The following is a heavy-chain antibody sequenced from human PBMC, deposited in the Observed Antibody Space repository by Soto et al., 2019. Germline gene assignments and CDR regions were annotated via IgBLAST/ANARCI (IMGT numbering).Heavy chain of an antibody. V-gene: IGHV3-7*03. J-gene: IGHJ6*02. CDR2: IKEDGSEK. Sequence: GGSLRLSCRTSGLTFRTYLMSWVRQAPGKGLEWVANIKEDGSEKDYVDPVKGRFTITRDNAKNSLYLQMNNLRAEDTAVYFCTRKRFGMDVWGQGTTVTVSS. CDR1: GLTFRTYL. CDR3: TRKRFGMDV.